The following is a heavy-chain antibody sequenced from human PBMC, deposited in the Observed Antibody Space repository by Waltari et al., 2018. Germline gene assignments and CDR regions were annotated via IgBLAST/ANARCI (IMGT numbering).Heavy chain of an antibody. Sequence: QVQLVQSGAEVKKQMASVKVSCKASGYTFTRYDINWVRQATGQGIEWMGWMNPNSGNTGYAKKFQDRITMTRNTSIGTAHMELSGLTSEDTAVYYCARGIASAGRPAGHYYYYMDVGGKGTTVTVSS. J-gene: IGHJ6*03. D-gene: IGHD6-13*01. CDR1: GYTFTRYD. CDR2: MNPNSGNT. V-gene: IGHV1-8*01. CDR3: ARGIASAGRPAGHYYYYMDV.